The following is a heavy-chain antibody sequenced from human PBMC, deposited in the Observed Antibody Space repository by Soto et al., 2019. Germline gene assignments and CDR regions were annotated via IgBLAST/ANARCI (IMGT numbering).Heavy chain of an antibody. V-gene: IGHV3-11*01. D-gene: IGHD3-10*01. CDR3: ARDRPSRYGSGSYYPLAP. J-gene: IGHJ5*02. Sequence: GGSLRLSCAASGFTFSDYYMSWIRQAPGKGLEWVSYISSSGSTIYYADSVKGRFTISRDNAKNPLYLQMNSLRAEDTAVYYCARDRPSRYGSGSYYPLAPWGQGTLVTVSS. CDR2: ISSSGSTI. CDR1: GFTFSDYY.